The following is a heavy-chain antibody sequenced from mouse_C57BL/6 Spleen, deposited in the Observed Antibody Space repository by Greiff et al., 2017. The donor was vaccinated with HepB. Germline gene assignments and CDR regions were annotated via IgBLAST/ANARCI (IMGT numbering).Heavy chain of an antibody. CDR3: ARLYPPFYLDY. D-gene: IGHD5-1-1*01. V-gene: IGHV1-82*01. CDR2: IYPGDGDT. J-gene: IGHJ2*01. CDR1: GYAFSSSW. Sequence: QVQLQQSGPELVKPGASVKISCKASGYAFSSSWMNWVKQRPGKGLEWIGRIYPGDGDTNYNGKFKGKATLTADKSSSTAYMQLSSLTSADSAVYFCARLYPPFYLDYWGQGTTLTVAS.